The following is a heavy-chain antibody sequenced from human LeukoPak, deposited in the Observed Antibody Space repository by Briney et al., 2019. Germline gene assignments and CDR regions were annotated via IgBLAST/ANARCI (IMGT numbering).Heavy chain of an antibody. J-gene: IGHJ3*02. D-gene: IGHD2-21*02. CDR1: GFTFSDYY. CDR3: ARVRYCGGDCPLDAFDI. CDR2: ISSSGSTI. Sequence: GGSLRLSCAASGFTFSDYYMSWIRQAPGKGLEWVSYISSSGSTIYYADTVKGRFTISRDNAKNSLYLQMNSLRAEDTAVYYCARVRYCGGDCPLDAFDIWGQGTMVTVSS. V-gene: IGHV3-11*01.